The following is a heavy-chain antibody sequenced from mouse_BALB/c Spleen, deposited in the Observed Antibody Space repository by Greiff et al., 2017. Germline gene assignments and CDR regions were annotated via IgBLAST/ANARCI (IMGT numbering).Heavy chain of an antibody. J-gene: IGHJ3*01. CDR3: AREGIYSWFAY. CDR2: ISYSGST. V-gene: IGHV3-2*02. CDR1: GYSITSDYA. D-gene: IGHD1-1*01. Sequence: EVKLVESGPGLVKPSQSLSLTCTVTGYSITSDYAWNWIRQFPGNKLEWMGYISYSGSTSYNPSLKSRISITRDTSKNQFFLQLNSVTTEDTATYYCAREGIYSWFAYWGQGTLVTVSA.